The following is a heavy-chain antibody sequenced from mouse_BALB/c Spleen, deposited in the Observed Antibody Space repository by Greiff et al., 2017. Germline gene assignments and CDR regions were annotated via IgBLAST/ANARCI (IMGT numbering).Heavy chain of an antibody. Sequence: EVKLVEPGVGLVQPGGSLKLSCVASGFTFSNYWMNWVRQSPEKGLEWVAEIRLKSNNYATHYAESVKGRFTISRDDSKSSVYLQMNNLRAEDTGISYCTRQGGLYYFDYWGQGTTLTVSS. CDR1: GFTFSNYW. CDR2: IRLKSNNYAT. D-gene: IGHD1-1*02. J-gene: IGHJ2*01. CDR3: TRQGGLYYFDY. V-gene: IGHV6-6*02.